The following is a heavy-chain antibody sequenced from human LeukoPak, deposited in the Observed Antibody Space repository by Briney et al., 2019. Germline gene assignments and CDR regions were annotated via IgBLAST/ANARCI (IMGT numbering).Heavy chain of an antibody. D-gene: IGHD3-9*01. J-gene: IGHJ6*02. CDR3: AREDDMGYYYGMDV. Sequence: HSGGSLRLSCAASGFTFSSYGMGWVRHAPGKGLEWVSTISGSGGRTYYADSVKGRFTISRDNSKNTLFLQMNSLRAEDTAVYYCAREDDMGYYYGMDVWGQGTTVTVSS. CDR1: GFTFSSYG. V-gene: IGHV3-23*01. CDR2: ISGSGGRT.